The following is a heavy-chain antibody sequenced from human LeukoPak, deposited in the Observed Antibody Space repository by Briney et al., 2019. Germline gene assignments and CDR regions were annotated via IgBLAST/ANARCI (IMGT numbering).Heavy chain of an antibody. D-gene: IGHD6-13*01. V-gene: IGHV3-53*01. CDR2: IYSGGST. Sequence: GGSLRLSCAASGFTVSSNYMSWVRQAPGKGLEWVSVIYSGGSTYYADSVKGRFTISRDNSKNTLYLQMNSLRAEDTAVYYCAREYAIAATDYWGQRTLVTVSS. CDR3: AREYAIAATDY. J-gene: IGHJ4*02. CDR1: GFTVSSNY.